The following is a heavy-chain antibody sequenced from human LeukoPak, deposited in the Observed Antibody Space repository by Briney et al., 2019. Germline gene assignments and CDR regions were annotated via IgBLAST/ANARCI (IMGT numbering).Heavy chain of an antibody. CDR3: ARGPSIAVAGLGHDY. J-gene: IGHJ4*02. CDR1: GYSFTSYW. D-gene: IGHD6-19*01. CDR2: IYPGDSDT. Sequence: GESLKISCKGSGYSFTSYWIGWVRQMPGKGLEWMGIIYPGDSDTRYGPSFQGQVTISADKSISTAYLQWSSLKASDTAMYYCARGPSIAVAGLGHDYWGQGTLVIVSS. V-gene: IGHV5-51*01.